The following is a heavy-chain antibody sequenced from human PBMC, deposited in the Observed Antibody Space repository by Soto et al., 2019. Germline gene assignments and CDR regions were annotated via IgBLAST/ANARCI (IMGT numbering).Heavy chain of an antibody. J-gene: IGHJ6*02. CDR3: ARDTALVRSGYYYSGMDA. CDR2: IIPIFGSV. V-gene: IGHV1-69*13. D-gene: IGHD5-18*01. Sequence: SVKGSCKASGDTFSSYAISWVRQAPGEGPEWMGGIIPIFGSVNYAQKFQGRVTITADESTGTAYMELSSLRSEDTAVYYGARDTALVRSGYYYSGMDAWGQGTTVTVSS. CDR1: GDTFSSYA.